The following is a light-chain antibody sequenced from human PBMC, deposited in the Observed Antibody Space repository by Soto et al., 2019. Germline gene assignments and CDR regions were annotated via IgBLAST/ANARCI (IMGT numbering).Light chain of an antibody. Sequence: SYELTQPPSVSVAPGQTASIACGGDSIGSKSVNWYQQRPGQAPVVVVYDDTDRPTGIPERFSGSNSGNTATLTITRVEAGDEADYYCQVRDGRSFQGVFGPGTKVTVL. V-gene: IGLV3-21*02. CDR2: DDT. J-gene: IGLJ1*01. CDR3: QVRDGRSFQGV. CDR1: SIGSKS.